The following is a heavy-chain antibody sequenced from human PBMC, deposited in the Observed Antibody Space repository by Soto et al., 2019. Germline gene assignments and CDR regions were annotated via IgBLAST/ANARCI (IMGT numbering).Heavy chain of an antibody. D-gene: IGHD3-16*01. Sequence: PGGSLRLSCAASGFTFSSYWMSWVRQAPGKGLEWVANIKQDGSEKYYVDSVKGRFTISRDNAKNSLYLQMNSLRAEDTAVYYCARDQGYLSPQVHMITFGGTAFDIWGQGTMVTVSS. J-gene: IGHJ3*02. V-gene: IGHV3-7*01. CDR1: GFTFSSYW. CDR2: IKQDGSEK. CDR3: ARDQGYLSPQVHMITFGGTAFDI.